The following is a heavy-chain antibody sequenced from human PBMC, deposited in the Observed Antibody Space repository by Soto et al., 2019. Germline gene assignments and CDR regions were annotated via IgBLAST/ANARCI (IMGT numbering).Heavy chain of an antibody. V-gene: IGHV1-3*01. J-gene: IGHJ4*02. CDR1: GYTFRAYP. Sequence: QVQLVQSGAEVKKPGASVKVSCKASGYTFRAYPIYWVRQAPGQRLECMGWINASNGNTRYSEKFEGRVTFTRDTSATTDYMEFSSLRSEDTAVYFCARDTDLTLVTTLEYWGQGTPVTVSS. CDR3: ARDTDLTLVTTLEY. D-gene: IGHD4-17*01. CDR2: INASNGNT.